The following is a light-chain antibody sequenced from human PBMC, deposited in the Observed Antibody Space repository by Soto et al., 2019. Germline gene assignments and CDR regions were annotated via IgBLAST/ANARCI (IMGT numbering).Light chain of an antibody. CDR1: QDISNY. V-gene: IGKV1-33*01. CDR3: QQYDNLPRYS. J-gene: IGKJ2*03. CDR2: DAS. Sequence: DIQMTQSPSSLSASVGDRVTITCQASQDISNYLNWYQQKPGKAPKLLIYDASNLETGVPSRFSGSGSGTDFTFTISSLQPEDIATYYCQQYDNLPRYSFSQGTKLEIK.